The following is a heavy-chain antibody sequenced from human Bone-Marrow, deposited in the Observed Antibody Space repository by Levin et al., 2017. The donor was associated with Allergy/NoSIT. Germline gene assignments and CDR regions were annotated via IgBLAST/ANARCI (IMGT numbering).Heavy chain of an antibody. Sequence: GSLRLSCIVSGGSISNYYWSWIRQPAGKAKEYIGRIYASGSTNYNPSLESRVTMSVDTSKNQFSLKLSSVTAADTAIYYCVRIGDGYNYFDYWGQGTLVTVSS. CDR2: IYASGST. D-gene: IGHD5-24*01. CDR1: GGSISNYY. CDR3: VRIGDGYNYFDY. J-gene: IGHJ4*02. V-gene: IGHV4-4*07.